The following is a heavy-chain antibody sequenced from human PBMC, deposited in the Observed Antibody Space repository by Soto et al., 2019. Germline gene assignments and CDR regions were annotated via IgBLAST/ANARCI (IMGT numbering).Heavy chain of an antibody. J-gene: IGHJ4*02. CDR1: GGSISSGGYY. CDR2: IYYSRST. V-gene: IGHV4-31*03. Sequence: SETLSLTCTVSGGSISSGGYYWFWIRQVPGKGLEWIGYIYYSRSTSYNPSLKSRVTVSLDASKNQFSLKLTSVTAADTAVYYCARDPYGGYGTFDYWGQGTLVTVSS. D-gene: IGHD5-12*01. CDR3: ARDPYGGYGTFDY.